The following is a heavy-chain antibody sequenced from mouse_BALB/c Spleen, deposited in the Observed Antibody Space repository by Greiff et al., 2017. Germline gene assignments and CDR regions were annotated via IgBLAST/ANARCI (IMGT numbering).Heavy chain of an antibody. CDR1: GFSLSTSGMG. J-gene: IGHJ4*01. CDR3: ARIAYGNYAMDY. Sequence: QVTLKESGPGILQPSQTLSLTCSFSGFSLSTSGMGVGWIRQPSGKGLEWLAHIWWDDDKYYNTALKSGLTISKDTSKNQVFLKIASVDTADTATYYCARIAYGNYAMDYWGQGTSVTVSS. D-gene: IGHD2-1*01. CDR2: IWWDDDK. V-gene: IGHV8-8*01.